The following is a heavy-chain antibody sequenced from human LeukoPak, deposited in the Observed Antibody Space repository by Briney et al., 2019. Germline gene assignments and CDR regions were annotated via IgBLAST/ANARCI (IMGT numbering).Heavy chain of an antibody. J-gene: IGHJ4*02. D-gene: IGHD2-15*01. CDR2: INSDGSIT. CDR1: GFTLSSYW. Sequence: GGSLRLSCAASGFTLSSYWMYWVRQAPGKGLVWVSNINSDGSITRYADSVKGQFTISRDNAKNTLYLQMNSLKTEDTAVYYCTTVTCSGGSCYFDYWGQGTLVTVSS. V-gene: IGHV3-74*01. CDR3: TTVTCSGGSCYFDY.